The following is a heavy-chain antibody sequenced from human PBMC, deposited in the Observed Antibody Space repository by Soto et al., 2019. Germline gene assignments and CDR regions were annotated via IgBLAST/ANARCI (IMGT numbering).Heavy chain of an antibody. CDR2: IRGNGDPP. Sequence: GGSLRLSCSASGFTFGSYAMHWVRQAPGKGLEYVSGIRGNGDPPFYADSVKGRFTISRDNSKNTLYLQMSSLSADDTAVYYCVKSRGGNNFDFFDWGQGALVTVSS. CDR3: VKSRGGNNFDFFD. J-gene: IGHJ4*02. D-gene: IGHD5-12*01. V-gene: IGHV3-64D*06. CDR1: GFTFGSYA.